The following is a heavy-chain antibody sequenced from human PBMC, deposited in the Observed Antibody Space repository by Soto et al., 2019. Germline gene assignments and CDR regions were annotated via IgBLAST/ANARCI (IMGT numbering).Heavy chain of an antibody. Sequence: QVQLQESGPGLEKPSETVSLTCTVCGGSIIPYYWAWIRQSTGKGLEWIGYISYSGTTSYNPSLKSRVPLSLETSKSHFSLRLSSVTASDTAVYYCARLGEYYQSLDPWGQGTLVTVSS. V-gene: IGHV4-59*08. D-gene: IGHD2-2*01. CDR2: ISYSGTT. J-gene: IGHJ5*02. CDR1: GGSIIPYY. CDR3: ARLGEYYQSLDP.